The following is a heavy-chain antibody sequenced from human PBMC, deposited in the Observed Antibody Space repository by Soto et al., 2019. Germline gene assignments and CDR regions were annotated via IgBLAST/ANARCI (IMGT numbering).Heavy chain of an antibody. Sequence: PSETLSLTCTVSGVPMSSFYWSWIRQPPGKGLEWIGYIYYSGSTYYNPSLKSRVTISVDTSKNQFSLKLSSVTAADTAVYYCARVGGFGATTIDYWGQGTLVTVSS. D-gene: IGHD3-10*01. CDR2: IYYSGST. CDR3: ARVGGFGATTIDY. V-gene: IGHV4-59*08. J-gene: IGHJ4*02. CDR1: GVPMSSFY.